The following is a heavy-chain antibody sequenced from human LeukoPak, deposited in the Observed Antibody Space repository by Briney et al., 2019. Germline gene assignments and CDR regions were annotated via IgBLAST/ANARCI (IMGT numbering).Heavy chain of an antibody. D-gene: IGHD2-2*02. J-gene: IGHJ4*02. Sequence: ASVKVSCKASGYTFTSNYIHWVRQAPGQGLEWMGMIYPRDGSTSYAQKFQGRVTMTEDTSTDTAYMELSSLRSEDTAVYYCATASPPYCSSTSCYTTYFDYWGQGTLVTVSS. CDR1: GYTFTSNY. CDR3: ATASPPYCSSTSCYTTYFDY. V-gene: IGHV1-46*01. CDR2: IYPRDGST.